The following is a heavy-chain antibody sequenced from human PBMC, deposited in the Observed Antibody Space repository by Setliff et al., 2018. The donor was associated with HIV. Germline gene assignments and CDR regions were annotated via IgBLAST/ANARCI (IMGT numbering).Heavy chain of an antibody. Sequence: ASVKVSCKASGYTFTSYHMHWVRRAPGQGLEWMGIINPGGGSTSYAQKFQGRVTMTRDTSTSTVYMELSSLRSEDTAVYYCARGTGIAVAGTDYWGQGTLVTVSS. CDR1: GYTFTSYH. CDR2: INPGGGST. J-gene: IGHJ4*02. D-gene: IGHD6-19*01. CDR3: ARGTGIAVAGTDY. V-gene: IGHV1-46*01.